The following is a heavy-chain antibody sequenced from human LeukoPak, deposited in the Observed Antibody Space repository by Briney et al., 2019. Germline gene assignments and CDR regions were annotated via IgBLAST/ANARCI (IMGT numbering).Heavy chain of an antibody. CDR2: IYPGDSDT. CDR1: GYIFTDYW. Sequence: GESLKISCKGSGYIFTDYWIGWVRQMPGKGLEWMGIIYPGDSDTRYSPSFQGQVTISADKSIITAYLQWNSLKASDTAIYYCARLETSAVHPFDFWGQGTLVTVSS. CDR3: ARLETSAVHPFDF. V-gene: IGHV5-51*01. D-gene: IGHD2-2*01. J-gene: IGHJ4*02.